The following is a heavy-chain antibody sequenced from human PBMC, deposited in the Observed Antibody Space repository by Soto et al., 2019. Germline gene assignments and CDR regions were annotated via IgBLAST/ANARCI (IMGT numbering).Heavy chain of an antibody. CDR1: GFTFNSYA. CDR3: ARGEVVPAAVGSFFDW. Sequence: EVQLLESGGGLVQPGGSLRLSCAASGFTFNSYAMSWVRQTPGKGLEWVSGLSGSGDTAYYADSVRGRFTISRDNSKNPLYLQMNSLRVEDTAVYFCARGEVVPAAVGSFFDWWGQGTLVTVSS. V-gene: IGHV3-23*01. D-gene: IGHD2-2*01. J-gene: IGHJ4*02. CDR2: LSGSGDTA.